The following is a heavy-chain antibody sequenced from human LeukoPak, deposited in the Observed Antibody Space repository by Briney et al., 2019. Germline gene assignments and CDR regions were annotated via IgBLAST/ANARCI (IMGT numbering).Heavy chain of an antibody. J-gene: IGHJ4*02. Sequence: GASVKVSCTTSGYSFANFYIHWVRQAPGQGLEWMGMVNPSGGSTISAQRFQDRVNMTTGTSTRTVYMEMTGLTSDDTGIYYCARDAFWGQGTQVTVSS. V-gene: IGHV1-46*01. CDR2: VNPSGGST. CDR3: ARDAF. D-gene: IGHD3-3*02. CDR1: GYSFANFY.